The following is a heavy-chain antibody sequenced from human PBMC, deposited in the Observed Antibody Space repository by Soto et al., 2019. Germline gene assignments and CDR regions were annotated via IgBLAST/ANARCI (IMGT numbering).Heavy chain of an antibody. CDR1: GYTFTSYG. V-gene: IGHV1-18*01. J-gene: IGHJ6*02. CDR3: ARGDCSSTSCHYYYYYGMDV. D-gene: IGHD2-2*01. CDR2: ISAYNGNT. Sequence: ASVKVSCKASGYTFTSYGISWVRQAPGQGLEWMGWISAYNGNTNYAQKLQGRVTMTTDTSTSTAYMELRSLRSDDTAVYYCARGDCSSTSCHYYYYYGMDVWGQGTTVTVSS.